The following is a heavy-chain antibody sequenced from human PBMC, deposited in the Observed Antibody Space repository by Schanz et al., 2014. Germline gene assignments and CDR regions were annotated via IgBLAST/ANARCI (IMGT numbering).Heavy chain of an antibody. Sequence: EVHLVESGGGLVQPGGSLRLSCAASGFTFSSSWMHWVRQAPGKGLVWVSRTSHDGSFTTFADSVKGRFTISRDNARNTLDLXMNSLXAEDTAVYYCTRDTDYHFDYWGQGTLVTVSS. D-gene: IGHD4-17*01. CDR1: GFTFSSSW. J-gene: IGHJ4*02. CDR2: TSHDGSFT. CDR3: TRDTDYHFDY. V-gene: IGHV3-74*01.